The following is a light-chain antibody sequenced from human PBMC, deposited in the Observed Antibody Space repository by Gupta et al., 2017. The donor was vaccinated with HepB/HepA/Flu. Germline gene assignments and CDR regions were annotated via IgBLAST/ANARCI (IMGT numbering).Light chain of an antibody. V-gene: IGKV4-1*01. CDR2: WAS. CDR1: QSVLYSSNNKNY. Sequence: DIVMTQSPDSLAVSLGERATINCKSSQSVLYSSNNKNYLAWYQQKPGQPPKLLIYWASTRESGVPERFSGSGSGKDFPLTIRSLQAEDVAVYYCQQYYSTPITFGQGTRLEIK. CDR3: QQYYSTPIT. J-gene: IGKJ5*01.